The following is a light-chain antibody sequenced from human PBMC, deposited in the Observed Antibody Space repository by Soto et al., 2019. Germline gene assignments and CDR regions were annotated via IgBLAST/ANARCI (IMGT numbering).Light chain of an antibody. Sequence: DIQMTQSPSSLSASVGDRVTITCRASLNIGSSLNWYQHKSGKAPKALIYSASTLQSGVPSRFSGSGSGTDFTLTINSLQPEDFATYYCQQSYIIPKMFGQGTKGDI. CDR3: QQSYIIPKM. V-gene: IGKV1-39*01. J-gene: IGKJ1*01. CDR1: LNIGSS. CDR2: SAS.